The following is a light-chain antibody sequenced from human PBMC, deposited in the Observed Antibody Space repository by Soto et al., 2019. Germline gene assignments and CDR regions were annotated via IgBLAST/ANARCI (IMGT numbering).Light chain of an antibody. CDR1: TSNIGSNN. J-gene: IGLJ2*01. V-gene: IGLV1-44*01. Sequence: QSVLSQPPSMSGTPGQRVTIFCLGQTSNIGSNNVCWYQHLPGAAPKRLIYGNYERPSGVPDRFSASKSGASASLAISGLQSEDEATYYCAAWDDKLRGVVFGEGTKLTVL. CDR2: GNY. CDR3: AAWDDKLRGVV.